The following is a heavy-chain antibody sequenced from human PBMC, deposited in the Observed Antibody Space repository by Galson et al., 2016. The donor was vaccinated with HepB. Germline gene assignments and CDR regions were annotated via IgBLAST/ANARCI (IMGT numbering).Heavy chain of an antibody. CDR3: TRGASSGCDY. V-gene: IGHV1-2*02. Sequence: SVKVSCKVSGYRFTDYYIHWVRQAPGQGLEWMGWINPNSGDAISAPNFQGRVTVTRDTSLTTSYMELSSLTSDDSAVYYRTRGASSGCDYWGQGTLVTVSS. CDR2: INPNSGDA. D-gene: IGHD6-25*01. J-gene: IGHJ4*02. CDR1: GYRFTDYY.